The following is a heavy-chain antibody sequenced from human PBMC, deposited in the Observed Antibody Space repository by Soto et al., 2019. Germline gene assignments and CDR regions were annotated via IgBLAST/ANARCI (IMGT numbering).Heavy chain of an antibody. CDR2: ISTTGGT. V-gene: IGHV4-4*07. Sequence: SETLSLTCTVSGDSLNTYYWTWIRQPAGEGLEWIGRISTTGGTNYNPSLRSRVTMSVDTSKNQFSLKLTSVTAADTAVYYCARAKDVSPSEWGQGTLVTVSS. J-gene: IGHJ4*02. CDR3: ARAKDVSPSE. CDR1: GDSLNTYY.